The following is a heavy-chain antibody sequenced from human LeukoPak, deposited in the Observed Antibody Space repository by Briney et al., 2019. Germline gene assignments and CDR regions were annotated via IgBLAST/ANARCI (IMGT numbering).Heavy chain of an antibody. Sequence: PSETLSLTCAVYGGSFSGYYWSWIRQPPGKGLEWIGEINHSGSTNYNPSLKSRVTISVDTSKNQFSLKLSSVTAADTAVYYCARGVVPAAMRVYYYYYYGMDVWGQGTTVTVSS. V-gene: IGHV4-34*01. CDR1: GGSFSGYY. CDR2: INHSGST. J-gene: IGHJ6*02. D-gene: IGHD2-2*01. CDR3: ARGVVPAAMRVYYYYYYGMDV.